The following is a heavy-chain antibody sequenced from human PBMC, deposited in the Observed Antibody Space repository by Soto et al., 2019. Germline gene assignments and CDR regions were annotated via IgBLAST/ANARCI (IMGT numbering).Heavy chain of an antibody. CDR3: ARGPSSGYFQDFDY. CDR2: IIPIFGTA. Sequence: SVKVSCKASGGTFSSYAISWVRQAPGQGLKWMGGIIPIFGTANYAQKFQGRVTITADESTSTAYMELSSLRSEDTAVYYCARGPSSGYFQDFDYWGQGTLVTVSS. CDR1: GGTFSSYA. V-gene: IGHV1-69*13. J-gene: IGHJ4*02. D-gene: IGHD6-19*01.